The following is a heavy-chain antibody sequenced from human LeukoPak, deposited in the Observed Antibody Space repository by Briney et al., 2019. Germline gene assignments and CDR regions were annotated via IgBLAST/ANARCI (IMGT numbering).Heavy chain of an antibody. Sequence: GGALRHSPAGSLFTLCRYKMNWVPQAPGKGAERGSSIIISSSYIYYADSVKGRFTISRDNAQNSLFLQMNSLRAEDTAVYYCARDAQWLVPEGYYYYMDVWGKGTTVTVSS. V-gene: IGHV3-21*01. CDR2: IIISSSYI. CDR1: LFTLCRYK. D-gene: IGHD6-19*01. J-gene: IGHJ6*03. CDR3: ARDAQWLVPEGYYYYMDV.